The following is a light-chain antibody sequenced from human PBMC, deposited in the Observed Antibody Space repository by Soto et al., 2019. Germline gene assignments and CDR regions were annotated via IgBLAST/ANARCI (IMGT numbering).Light chain of an antibody. J-gene: IGLJ2*01. CDR1: SSDVGGYNY. V-gene: IGLV2-11*01. CDR2: EVS. CDR3: CSYARTYRLMI. Sequence: QSVLTQPASVSGSPGQSITISCTGTSSDVGGYNYVSWYQQHPGKAPKLMIYEVSQRPSGVPDRFSGSKSGNTASLTISGLQTEDEADYYCCSYARTYRLMIFGEGTKVTVL.